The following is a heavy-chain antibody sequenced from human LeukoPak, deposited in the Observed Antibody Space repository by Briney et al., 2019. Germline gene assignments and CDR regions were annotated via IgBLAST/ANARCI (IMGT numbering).Heavy chain of an antibody. CDR1: GYTFTNYG. V-gene: IGHV1-18*01. Sequence: ASVKVSCKASGYTFTNYGISWVRQAPGQGPEWMGWISTYNGNTNYEQKLQDRVTMTTDTSTSTAYMELRSLRSDDTALYYCARGWELSIWGQGTMVTVSS. J-gene: IGHJ3*02. D-gene: IGHD3-10*01. CDR3: ARGWELSI. CDR2: ISTYNGNT.